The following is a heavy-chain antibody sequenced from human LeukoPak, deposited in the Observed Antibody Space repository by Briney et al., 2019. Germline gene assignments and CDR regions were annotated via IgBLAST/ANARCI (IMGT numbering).Heavy chain of an antibody. J-gene: IGHJ3*02. Sequence: PSETLSLTCTVSGGSISSYYWSRIRQPPGKGLEWIGYIYYSGSTSYNPSLKSRVTISVDTSKKQFSLKLSSVTAADTAFYYCARYIVSYPHDAPDIWGQGTMVTVSS. CDR1: GGSISSYY. D-gene: IGHD1-26*01. CDR3: ARYIVSYPHDAPDI. CDR2: IYYSGST. V-gene: IGHV4-59*01.